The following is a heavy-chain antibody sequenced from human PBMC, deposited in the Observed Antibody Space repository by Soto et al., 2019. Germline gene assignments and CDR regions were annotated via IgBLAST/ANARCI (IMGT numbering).Heavy chain of an antibody. CDR2: IYYCGST. Sequence: QLQLQESGPGLVKPSETLSLTCTVSGGSISSSSYYWGWVRQPPGKGLGWIGGIYYCGSTYYNPSLKSRVTISVDTSKNQFSLKLSSVTAADTAVYCCARSGCSGGSCYSDVEYFQPWGQGTLVTVSS. V-gene: IGHV4-39*01. CDR1: GGSISSSSYY. D-gene: IGHD2-15*01. J-gene: IGHJ1*01. CDR3: ARSGCSGGSCYSDVEYFQP.